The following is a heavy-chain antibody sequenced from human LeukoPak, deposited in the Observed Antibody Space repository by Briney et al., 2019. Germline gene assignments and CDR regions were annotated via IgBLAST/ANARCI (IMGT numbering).Heavy chain of an antibody. J-gene: IGHJ5*02. CDR3: ARDLSAAGNWFDP. CDR2: ISAYNGNT. D-gene: IGHD6-13*01. CDR1: GYTFTNYY. V-gene: IGHV1-18*04. Sequence: ASVKVSCKASGYTFTNYYIHWVRQAPGQGLEWMGWISAYNGNTNYAQKLQGRVTMTTDTSTSTAYMELRSLRSDDTAVYYCARDLSAAGNWFDPWGQGTLVTVSS.